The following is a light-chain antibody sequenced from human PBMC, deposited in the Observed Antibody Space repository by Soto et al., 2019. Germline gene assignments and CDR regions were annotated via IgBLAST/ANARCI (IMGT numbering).Light chain of an antibody. V-gene: IGKV3D-20*02. J-gene: IGKJ5*01. CDR3: QQRSNWIT. CDR1: QSISSGY. CDR2: DVS. Sequence: EIVLTQSPGTLSLSPGERDTLSCRASQSISSGYLAWYQQKPGQAPRPLIYDVSKRATGIPARFSGSGSGTDFTLTISSLEPEDFAVYYCQQRSNWITFGQGTRLEIK.